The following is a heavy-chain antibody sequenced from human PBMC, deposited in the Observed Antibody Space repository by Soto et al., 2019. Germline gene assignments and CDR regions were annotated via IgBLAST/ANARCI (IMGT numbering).Heavy chain of an antibody. J-gene: IGHJ5*02. D-gene: IGHD3-22*01. CDR3: ARNGDSSDYRGWFDP. V-gene: IGHV3-66*01. Sequence: EVQLVESGGGLFQPGGSLRLSCAASGFTVSRNYMSWVRQAPGKGLEWVSVIYSGGTTYYADSVKGRFTISRDNSKNTLYLQMNSLRAEDTAVYYCARNGDSSDYRGWFDPWGQGTLVTVSS. CDR2: IYSGGTT. CDR1: GFTVSRNY.